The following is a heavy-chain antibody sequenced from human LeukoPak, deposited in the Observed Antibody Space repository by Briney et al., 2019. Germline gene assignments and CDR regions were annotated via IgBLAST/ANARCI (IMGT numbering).Heavy chain of an antibody. J-gene: IGHJ4*02. CDR1: GFTFSDHY. V-gene: IGHV3-72*01. Sequence: PGGSLRLSCAASGFTFSDHYIDWVRQAPGKGLQWVGRSRNKANSYTTEYAASVKGRFIISRDDSESSLYLQMNSLTAEDTAVYYCVRASYYDSTGYVKVNFDYWGQGTLVTVSS. D-gene: IGHD3-22*01. CDR3: VRASYYDSTGYVKVNFDY. CDR2: SRNKANSYTT.